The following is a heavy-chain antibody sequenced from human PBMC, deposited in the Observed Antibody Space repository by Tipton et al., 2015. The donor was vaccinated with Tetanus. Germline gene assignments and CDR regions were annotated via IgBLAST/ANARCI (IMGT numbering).Heavy chain of an antibody. CDR3: ARGLIDDFLGSRIYFDS. CDR1: GGSVRSGDYY. V-gene: IGHV4-61*08. CDR2: IFYSGNS. J-gene: IGHJ4*02. D-gene: IGHD3-16*01. Sequence: TLSLTCTVSGGSVRSGDYYWTWIRQPPGKGLEWIGDIFYSGNSIPNPSFRSRVTMSADTSRTLFSLTLVSVTAADTAVYFCARGLIDDFLGSRIYFDSWGPGTLVTVSS.